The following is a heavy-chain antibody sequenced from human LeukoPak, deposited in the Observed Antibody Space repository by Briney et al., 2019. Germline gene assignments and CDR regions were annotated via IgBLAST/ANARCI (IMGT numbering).Heavy chain of an antibody. CDR1: GFTFSSYG. V-gene: IGHV3-33*06. D-gene: IGHD6-19*01. J-gene: IGHJ5*02. Sequence: GGSLRLSCAASGFTFSSYGMHWVRQAPGKGLEWVAVIWYDGSNKYYADSVKGRFTISRDNSKNMLYLQMNSLRAEDTAVYYCAKAPPISSGWLNWFDPWGQGTLVTVSS. CDR3: AKAPPISSGWLNWFDP. CDR2: IWYDGSNK.